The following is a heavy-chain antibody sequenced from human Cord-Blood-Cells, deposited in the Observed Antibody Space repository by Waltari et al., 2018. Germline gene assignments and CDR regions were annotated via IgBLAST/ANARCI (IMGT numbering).Heavy chain of an antibody. J-gene: IGHJ4*02. CDR2: INHSGST. V-gene: IGHV4-34*01. Sequence: QVQLQQWGAGLLKPSETLYLTCAVYGGSFTGYYWSWLRQPPGKGLEWIGEINHSGSTNYNPSLKSRVTISVDTSKNQFSLKLSSVTAADTAVYYCARGPFAGATKFFDYWGQGTLVTVSS. CDR1: GGSFTGYY. D-gene: IGHD1-26*01. CDR3: ARGPFAGATKFFDY.